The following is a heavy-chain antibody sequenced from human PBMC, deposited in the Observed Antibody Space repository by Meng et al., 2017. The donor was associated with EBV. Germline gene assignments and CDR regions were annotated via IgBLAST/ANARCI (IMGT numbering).Heavy chain of an antibody. Sequence: QVQLVQSGAGVKKPGSSVKVSCKTSGGSFGSDAVSWVRQAPGQGLEWMGGLIPMSDGPHYEQKFQGRVTMTADESTNTHYMDLSGLRFEDTAVYYCASESGRGFTPNYWGQGTLVTVSS. CDR3: ASESGRGFTPNY. J-gene: IGHJ4*02. CDR2: LIPMSDGP. V-gene: IGHV1-69*01. CDR1: GGSFGSDA. D-gene: IGHD3-10*01.